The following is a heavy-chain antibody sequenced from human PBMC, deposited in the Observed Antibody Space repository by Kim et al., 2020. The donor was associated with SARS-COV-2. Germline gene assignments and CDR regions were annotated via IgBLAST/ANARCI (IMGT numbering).Heavy chain of an antibody. J-gene: IGHJ4*02. Sequence: ADTVKGRFTIPRNNSETELYLQMTSLRAEDTAVYYCAREGIAAAHFGYWGQGTLVTVSS. V-gene: IGHV3-30*07. CDR3: AREGIAAAHFGY. D-gene: IGHD6-13*01.